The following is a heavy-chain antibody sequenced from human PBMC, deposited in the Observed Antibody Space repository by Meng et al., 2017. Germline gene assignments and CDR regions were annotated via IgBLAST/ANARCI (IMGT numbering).Heavy chain of an antibody. D-gene: IGHD3-10*01. Sequence: GESLKISCTASGFTFGDYAMSWFRQAPGKGLEWVGFIRSKAYGGTTEYAASVKGRFTISRDDSKSIAYLQMNSLKTEDTAVYYCARDRLRGFGELQNNYYGMDVWGQGTTVTVSS. V-gene: IGHV3-49*03. J-gene: IGHJ6*02. CDR3: ARDRLRGFGELQNNYYGMDV. CDR2: IRSKAYGGTT. CDR1: GFTFGDYA.